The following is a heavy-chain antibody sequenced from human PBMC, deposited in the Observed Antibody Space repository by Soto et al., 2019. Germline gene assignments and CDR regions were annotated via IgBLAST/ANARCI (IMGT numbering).Heavy chain of an antibody. V-gene: IGHV4-31*03. CDR1: DDSLTTNKYA. CDR2: VYSNGNT. CDR3: ARASYFRPSGSYYFVS. Sequence: SETLSLTCTVSDDSLTTNKYAWTWIRQNPEKGLEWIGYVYSNGNTRSSPSLQSRVSMSVDTSKSHFSLRLSSVTAADTAVYFCARASYFRPSGSYYFVSWGQGTLVTVSS. J-gene: IGHJ4*02. D-gene: IGHD3-10*01.